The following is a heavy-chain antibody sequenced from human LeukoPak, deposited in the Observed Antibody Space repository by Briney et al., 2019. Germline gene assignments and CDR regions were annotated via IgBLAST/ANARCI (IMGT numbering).Heavy chain of an antibody. Sequence: PGGSLRLSCAASGFTFSSYEMNWVRQAPGKGLEWVSYISSSGSTIYYADSVKGRFTISRDNAKNSLYLQMNSLRAEDTAVYYCARELVVVATLFDYWGQGTLVTVSP. CDR1: GFTFSSYE. CDR3: ARELVVVATLFDY. D-gene: IGHD2-15*01. J-gene: IGHJ4*02. CDR2: ISSSGSTI. V-gene: IGHV3-48*03.